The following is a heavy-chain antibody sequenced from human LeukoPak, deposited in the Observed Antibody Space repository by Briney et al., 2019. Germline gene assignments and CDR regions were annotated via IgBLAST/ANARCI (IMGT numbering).Heavy chain of an antibody. J-gene: IGHJ4*02. CDR2: IYTSGST. CDR3: AREGLAYDSSGYYFHFDY. D-gene: IGHD3-22*01. Sequence: SETLSLTCTVSGGSISSYYWSWIRPPAGKGLEWIGRIYTSGSTNYNPSLKSRVTMSVDTSKNQFSLKLSSVTAADTAVYYCAREGLAYDSSGYYFHFDYWGQGTLVTVSS. CDR1: GGSISSYY. V-gene: IGHV4-4*07.